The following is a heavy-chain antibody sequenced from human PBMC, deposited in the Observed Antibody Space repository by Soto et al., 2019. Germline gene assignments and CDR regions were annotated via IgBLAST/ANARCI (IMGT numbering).Heavy chain of an antibody. J-gene: IGHJ4*02. CDR3: AKKVNSSSGSQYFDY. D-gene: IGHD3-10*01. Sequence: GGSLRLSCGASGFTFSDNAMTWVRQAPGKGLEWVSSISDDGDSTYYADSVKGRFAVSRDNSKNTLFLQMNSLRAEDTAIYYCAKKVNSSSGSQYFDYWGQGTLVTVSS. CDR1: GFTFSDNA. V-gene: IGHV3-23*01. CDR2: ISDDGDST.